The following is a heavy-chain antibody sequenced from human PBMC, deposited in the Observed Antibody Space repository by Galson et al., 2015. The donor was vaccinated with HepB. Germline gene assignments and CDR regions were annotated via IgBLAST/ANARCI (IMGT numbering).Heavy chain of an antibody. J-gene: IGHJ4*02. V-gene: IGHV1-46*03. CDR2: INPSGGST. CDR3: AMDRCYSSGWFGVPCDY. CDR1: GYTFTSYY. D-gene: IGHD6-19*01. Sequence: SVKVSCKASGYTFTSYYMHWVRQAPGQGLEWMGIINPSGGSTSYAQKFQGRVTMTRDTSTSTVYMELSSLRSEDTAVYYCAMDRCYSSGWFGVPCDYWGQGTLVTVSS.